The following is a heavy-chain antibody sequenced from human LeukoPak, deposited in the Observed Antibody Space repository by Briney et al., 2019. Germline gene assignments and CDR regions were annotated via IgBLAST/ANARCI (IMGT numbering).Heavy chain of an antibody. Sequence: GGSLRLSCAASVFTLSSYGLHGVRQAPGKGLEWVTVISYDGSNKYYADSVKGRFTISRDNSKNTLYLQMNSLRAEDTAVYYCAKVGDSSGYYYPWGQGTLVTVSS. V-gene: IGHV3-30*18. CDR1: VFTLSSYG. D-gene: IGHD3-22*01. CDR3: AKVGDSSGYYYP. J-gene: IGHJ5*02. CDR2: ISYDGSNK.